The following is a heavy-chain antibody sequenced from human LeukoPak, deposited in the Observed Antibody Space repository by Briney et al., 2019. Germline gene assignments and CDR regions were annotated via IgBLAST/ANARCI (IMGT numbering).Heavy chain of an antibody. CDR3: ARASSGWYTGGD. CDR2: ISSSSSYT. V-gene: IGHV3-11*03. J-gene: IGHJ4*02. Sequence: GGSLRLSCAASGLTLSGQWMNWVRQAPGKGLEWVSYISSSSSYTNYADSVKGRFTISRDNAKNSLYLQMNSLRAEDTAVYYCARASSGWYTGGDWGQGTLVTVSS. D-gene: IGHD6-19*01. CDR1: GLTLSGQW.